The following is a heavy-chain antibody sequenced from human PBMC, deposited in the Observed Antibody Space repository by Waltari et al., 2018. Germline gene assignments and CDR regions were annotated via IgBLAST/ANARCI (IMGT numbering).Heavy chain of an antibody. J-gene: IGHJ5*02. V-gene: IGHV4-30-4*08. CDR2: IYDSGST. D-gene: IGHD1-7*01. Sequence: QVQLQESGPGLVKPSQTLSLTCTVSGGSISSGDYYWSWIRQPPGKGLEWIGYIYDSGSTYYNPSLKSRVTISVDTSKNQFSLKLSSVTAADTAVYYCARVGYNWNYVWWFDPWGQGTLVTVSS. CDR1: GGSISSGDYY. CDR3: ARVGYNWNYVWWFDP.